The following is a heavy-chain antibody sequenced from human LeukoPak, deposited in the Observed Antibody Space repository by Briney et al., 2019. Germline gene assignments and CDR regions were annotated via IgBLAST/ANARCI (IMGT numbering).Heavy chain of an antibody. D-gene: IGHD6-19*01. Sequence: PSETLSLTCAVYGGSFRGYYWSWIRQPPGKGLEWIGEINHSGSTNYNPSLKSRVTISVDTSKNQFSLKLSSVTAAYTAVYYCARGGGYSSTDNEWGQGTLVTVSS. J-gene: IGHJ4*02. V-gene: IGHV4-34*01. CDR1: GGSFRGYY. CDR2: INHSGST. CDR3: ARGGGYSSTDNE.